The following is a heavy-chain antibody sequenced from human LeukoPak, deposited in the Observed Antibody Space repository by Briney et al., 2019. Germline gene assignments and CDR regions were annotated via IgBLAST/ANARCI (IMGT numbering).Heavy chain of an antibody. Sequence: SETLSLTCAVYGGSFSGYYWSWIRQPPGMGLEWIGEINHSGSTNYNPSLKSRVTMSLDTSEGQFSLKLSSVIAADTAVYYCARGFHLDYWGQGNLVTVSS. CDR1: GGSFSGYY. CDR3: ARGFHLDY. V-gene: IGHV4-34*01. CDR2: INHSGST. J-gene: IGHJ4*02.